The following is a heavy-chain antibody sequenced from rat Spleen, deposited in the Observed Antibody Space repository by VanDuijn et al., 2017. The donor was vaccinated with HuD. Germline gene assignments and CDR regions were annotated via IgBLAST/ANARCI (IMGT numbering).Heavy chain of an antibody. D-gene: IGHD1-12*02. J-gene: IGHJ4*01. CDR2: ISTGGGNT. CDR1: GFTFSNYY. Sequence: EVQLVESGGGLVQPGRSMKLSCAASGFTFSNYYMAWVRQAPTKGLEWVASISTGGGNTYYRDSVKGRFTISRDNAKSTLYLQMSKPGSEDTAIYYCARHYDGSYYYVMDAWGQGASVTVSS. V-gene: IGHV5-25*01. CDR3: ARHYDGSYYYVMDA.